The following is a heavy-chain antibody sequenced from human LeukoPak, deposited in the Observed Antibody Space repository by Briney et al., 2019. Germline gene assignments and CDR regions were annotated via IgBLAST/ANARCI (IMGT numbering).Heavy chain of an antibody. CDR3: TRVRPDWYFDL. Sequence: ASVKVSCKASGYTFTSYYMHWVRQAPGQGLEWMGIINPSGGSTSYAQKFQGRVTMTRDTSTSTVYMELSSLRSGDTAVYYCTRVRPDWYFDLWGRGTLVTVSS. CDR1: GYTFTSYY. J-gene: IGHJ2*01. V-gene: IGHV1-46*01. CDR2: INPSGGST.